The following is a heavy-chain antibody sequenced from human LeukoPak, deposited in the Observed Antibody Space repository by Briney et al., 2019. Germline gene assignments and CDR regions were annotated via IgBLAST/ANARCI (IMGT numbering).Heavy chain of an antibody. V-gene: IGHV5-51*01. D-gene: IGHD4/OR15-4a*01. Sequence: GESLKISCQGSGYSFNTYWIGWVRQMPGKGLEWMGIIYPGDSDTRYSPSFQGQAIISANKYINTALLQCTGMRASETAMYYCAGRGTSDYFDLWGRGTLVTVSS. CDR2: IYPGDSDT. CDR3: AGRGTSDYFDL. CDR1: GYSFNTYW. J-gene: IGHJ2*01.